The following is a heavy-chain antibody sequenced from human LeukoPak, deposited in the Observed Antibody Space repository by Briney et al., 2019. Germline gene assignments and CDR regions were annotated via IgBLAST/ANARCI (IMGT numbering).Heavy chain of an antibody. CDR2: INHSGST. CDR3: ATGGMATIPDY. CDR1: GGSFSGYY. J-gene: IGHJ4*02. D-gene: IGHD5-24*01. V-gene: IGHV4-34*01. Sequence: PSETLSLTRAVYGGSFSGYYWSWIRQPPEKGLEWIGEINHSGSTNYNPSLKSRVTISVDTSKNQFSLKLSSVAAADTAVYYCATGGMATIPDYWGQGTLVTVSS.